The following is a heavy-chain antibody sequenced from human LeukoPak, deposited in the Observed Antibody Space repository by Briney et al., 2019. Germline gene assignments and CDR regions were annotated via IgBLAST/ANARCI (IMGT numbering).Heavy chain of an antibody. V-gene: IGHV5-51*01. J-gene: IGHJ4*02. CDR2: IYPVDSQT. CDR3: ARPSGEGWSEY. Sequence: GESLKISCRHSGTSFINYWIGWVRQMPGKGLEWMGMIYPVDSQTKYSPSFEGQVTISADKSITTVYLQWNSLKASDSAMYYCARPSGEGWSEYWGQGTLVSVSS. CDR1: GTSFINYW.